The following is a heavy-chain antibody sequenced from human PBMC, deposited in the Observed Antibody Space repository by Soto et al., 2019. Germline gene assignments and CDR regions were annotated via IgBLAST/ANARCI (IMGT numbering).Heavy chain of an antibody. Sequence: GGSLRLSCADATFTLSSYWMHWVRHPPGRVLVWVSRIKSDGRGTRYADSGKGRFTISRDNAENTLYLQMNSLRVEDTAVYYCEFSYWPGGNFWGQGTLVTVSS. CDR3: EFSYWPGGNF. V-gene: IGHV3-74*01. D-gene: IGHD1-26*01. CDR2: IKSDGRGT. J-gene: IGHJ4*02. CDR1: TFTLSSYW.